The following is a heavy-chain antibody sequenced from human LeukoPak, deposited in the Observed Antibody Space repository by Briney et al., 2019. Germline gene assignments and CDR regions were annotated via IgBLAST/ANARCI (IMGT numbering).Heavy chain of an antibody. CDR1: GASISTYY. Sequence: SETLSLTCTVSGASISTYYWSWIRQPPGKGLECIGYIYYSGSTNYNPSLKSRVTMSVDTSKNQFSLKLSSVTAADTAAYYCARDGLVPVRGSYYGMDVWGQGTTVTVSS. CDR2: IYYSGST. J-gene: IGHJ6*02. CDR3: ARDGLVPVRGSYYGMDV. D-gene: IGHD3-10*01. V-gene: IGHV4-59*12.